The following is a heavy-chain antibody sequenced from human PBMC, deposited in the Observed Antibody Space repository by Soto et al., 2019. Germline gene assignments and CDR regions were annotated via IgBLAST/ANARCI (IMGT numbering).Heavy chain of an antibody. CDR3: ARDPTYYDFWSGYPDTYYYYYMDV. Sequence: EVQLVESGGGLVQPGGSLRLSCAASGFTFSSYWMSWVRQAPGKGLEGVANIKQDGSEKYYVDSVKGRFTISRDNAKNSLYLQMNSLRAEDTAVYYCARDPTYYDFWSGYPDTYYYYYMDVWGKGTTVTVSS. CDR1: GFTFSSYW. J-gene: IGHJ6*03. V-gene: IGHV3-7*01. D-gene: IGHD3-3*01. CDR2: IKQDGSEK.